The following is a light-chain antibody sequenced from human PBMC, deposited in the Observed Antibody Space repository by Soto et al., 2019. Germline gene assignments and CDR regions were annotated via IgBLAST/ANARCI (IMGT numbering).Light chain of an antibody. V-gene: IGLV2-14*01. J-gene: IGLJ1*01. CDR3: SSYTSTTTLV. Sequence: QSALTQPASVSGSPGQSITISCTGASSDVGLYDFVSWYQHHPGKAPKLLIFEVSYRPSGVSSRFSGSKSGNTASLTISGLQAEDEADYYCSSYTSTTTLVFGTGTKVTVL. CDR2: EVS. CDR1: SSDVGLYDF.